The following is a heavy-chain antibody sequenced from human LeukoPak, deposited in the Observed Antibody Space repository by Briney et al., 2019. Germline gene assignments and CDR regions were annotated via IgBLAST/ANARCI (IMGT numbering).Heavy chain of an antibody. CDR1: GFSFSIYD. D-gene: IGHD2-8*01. CDR2: IWFDGSNQ. V-gene: IGHV3-30*02. J-gene: IGHJ4*02. Sequence: QPGGSLRLSCAASGFSFSIYDMYWVRQAPGKGLEWVAFIWFDGSNQYYADSVKGRFTISRDNSNNTLHLQMNSLRAEDTAVYYCARDLRDCTYGGCAYWGQGTLVTVSS. CDR3: ARDLRDCTYGGCAY.